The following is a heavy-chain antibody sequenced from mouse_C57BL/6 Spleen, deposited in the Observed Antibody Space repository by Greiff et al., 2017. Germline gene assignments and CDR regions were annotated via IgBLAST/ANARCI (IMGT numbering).Heavy chain of an antibody. V-gene: IGHV14-2*01. Sequence: VQLQQSGAELVKPGASVKLSCTASGFNINDYYMHWVKQRTEQGLEWIGSIDPEDGESTSASKFQGKATITATTSSNTAYLQLSILTSEDTAEYYCARGDDYAWFAYWGQGTLVTVSA. CDR3: ARGDDYAWFAY. D-gene: IGHD2-4*01. CDR1: GFNINDYY. CDR2: IDPEDGES. J-gene: IGHJ3*01.